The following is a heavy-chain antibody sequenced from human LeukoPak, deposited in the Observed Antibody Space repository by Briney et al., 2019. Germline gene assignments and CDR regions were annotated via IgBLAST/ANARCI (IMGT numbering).Heavy chain of an antibody. CDR3: AKDGSLRYFDWLLDY. J-gene: IGHJ4*02. V-gene: IGHV3-48*03. D-gene: IGHD3-9*01. CDR1: GFTFSSYE. Sequence: GGSLRLSCAASGFTFSSYEMNWVRQAPGKGLEWVSYISSSGSTIYYADSVKGRFTISRDNSKNTLYLQMNSLRAEDTAVYYCAKDGSLRYFDWLLDYWGQGTLVTVSS. CDR2: ISSSGSTI.